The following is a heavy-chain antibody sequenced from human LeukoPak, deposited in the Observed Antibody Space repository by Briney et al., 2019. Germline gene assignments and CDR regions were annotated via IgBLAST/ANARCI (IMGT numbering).Heavy chain of an antibody. CDR3: ARQTQPPCSSTSCYSGFGIDY. CDR1: GGSISSSSYY. J-gene: IGHJ4*02. V-gene: IGHV4-39*01. Sequence: PSETLSLTCTVSGGSISSSSYYWGWIRQPPGKGLEWIGSIYYSGSTYYNPSLKSRVTISVDTSKNQFSLKLSSVTAADTAVYYCARQTQPPCSSTSCYSGFGIDYWGQGTLVTVSS. D-gene: IGHD2-2*01. CDR2: IYYSGST.